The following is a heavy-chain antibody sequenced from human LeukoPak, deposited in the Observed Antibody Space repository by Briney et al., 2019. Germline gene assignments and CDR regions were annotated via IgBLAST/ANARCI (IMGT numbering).Heavy chain of an antibody. CDR2: IYYSGTT. J-gene: IGHJ6*03. CDR1: GGSISSYY. CDR3: ARGISAYYYYMDV. V-gene: IGHV4-59*01. Sequence: SETLSLTCTVSGGSISSYYWSWIRQPPGKGLEWIGYIYYSGTTNHNPSLKSRVTISVDTSEKQFSLKLRSVTAEDTAMYYCARGISAYYYYMDVWGKGTTVTVSS.